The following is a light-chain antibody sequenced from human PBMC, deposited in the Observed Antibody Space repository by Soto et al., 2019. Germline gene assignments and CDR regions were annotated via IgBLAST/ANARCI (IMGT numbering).Light chain of an antibody. CDR2: GAS. Sequence: VMTQSPATLSVSPGERATLSCRASESVSSNLAWYQQRPGQAPRLLIYGASTRATDTPVRFRGSGSGTEFTLTISSLQSEDFAVYYCQQYNKWPPITFGQGTRLEIK. J-gene: IGKJ5*01. CDR1: ESVSSN. V-gene: IGKV3-15*01. CDR3: QQYNKWPPIT.